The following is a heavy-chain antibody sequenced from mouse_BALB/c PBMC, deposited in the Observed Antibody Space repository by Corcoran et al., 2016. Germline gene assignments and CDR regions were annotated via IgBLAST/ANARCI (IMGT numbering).Heavy chain of an antibody. CDR1: GYTFTSYV. V-gene: IGHV1S136*01. CDR3: ADGYYLDY. CDR2: INPYNDGT. Sequence: EVQLQQSGPELVKPGASVKMSCKASGYTFTSYVMHWVKQKPGQGLEWIGYINPYNDGTKYNEKSKGKATLTSDKSSSTAYMELSSLTSEDSAVYYCADGYYLDYWGQGTTLTVSS. D-gene: IGHD2-3*01. J-gene: IGHJ2*01.